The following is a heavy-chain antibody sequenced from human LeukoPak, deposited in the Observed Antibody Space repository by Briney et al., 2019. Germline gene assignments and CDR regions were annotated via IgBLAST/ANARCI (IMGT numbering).Heavy chain of an antibody. CDR1: GFTFSSYA. V-gene: IGHV3-23*01. Sequence: PGGSLRLSCAVSGFTFSSYAMNWVRQAPGKGLEWVSGISGSGAGTYYADSVKGRFTISRDNSKNTLYLQMNNLRAEDTAVYYCAKFHWGTGLLGGCLDYWGQGTLVTVSS. D-gene: IGHD3-10*01. J-gene: IGHJ4*02. CDR2: ISGSGAGT. CDR3: AKFHWGTGLLGGCLDY.